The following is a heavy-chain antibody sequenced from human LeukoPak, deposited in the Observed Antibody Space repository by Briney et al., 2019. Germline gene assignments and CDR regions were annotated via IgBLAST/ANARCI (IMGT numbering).Heavy chain of an antibody. CDR2: ISSSGSTI. CDR1: GFTFSTYE. Sequence: PGGSLRLSCAASGFTFSTYEMNWVRQAPGKGLEWVSYISSSGSTIYYADSVKGRFTISRDNAKNSLYLQMNSLRAEDTAVYYCARGLLMYDYVWGSYRYYWGQGTLVTVSS. V-gene: IGHV3-48*03. J-gene: IGHJ4*02. D-gene: IGHD3-16*02. CDR3: ARGLLMYDYVWGSYRYY.